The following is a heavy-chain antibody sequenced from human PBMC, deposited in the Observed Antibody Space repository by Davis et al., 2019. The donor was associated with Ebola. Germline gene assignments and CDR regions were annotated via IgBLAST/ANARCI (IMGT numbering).Heavy chain of an antibody. CDR3: ARGRQWLAGVPDY. CDR2: ISYDGSNK. J-gene: IGHJ4*02. Sequence: GEFLKISCAASGFTFSSYAMHWVRQAPGKGLEWVAVISYDGSNKYYADSVKGRFTISRDNSKNTVYLQMNSLRAEDTAVYYCARGRQWLAGVPDYWGQGTLVTVSS. D-gene: IGHD6-19*01. CDR1: GFTFSSYA. V-gene: IGHV3-30*04.